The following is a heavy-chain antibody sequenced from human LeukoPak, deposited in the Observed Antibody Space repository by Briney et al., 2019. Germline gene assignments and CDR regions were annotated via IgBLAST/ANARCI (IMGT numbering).Heavy chain of an antibody. Sequence: SETLSLTCTVSGGSIDTTSYYWSWIRQPVGQGLEWIGRIYPSGSTNYNPSLKSRLTLSLDKSKNQFSLNLTSVTAVDTAMYYCASGAAAPLYFFDYWGQGSLVTVSS. D-gene: IGHD6-13*01. CDR2: IYPSGST. J-gene: IGHJ4*02. CDR1: GGSIDTTSYY. V-gene: IGHV4-61*02. CDR3: ASGAAAPLYFFDY.